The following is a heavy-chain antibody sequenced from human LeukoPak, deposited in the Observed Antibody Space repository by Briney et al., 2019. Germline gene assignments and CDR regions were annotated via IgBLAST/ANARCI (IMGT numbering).Heavy chain of an antibody. J-gene: IGHJ4*02. CDR1: GGSISSNSYY. V-gene: IGHV4-39*07. Sequence: SETLSLTCTVSGGSISSNSYYWGWIRQPPGKGLEWIGSIYYSGTTYYNPSLKSRVTISVDTSKNQFSLKLSSVTAADTAVHYCARARYDSSGYYALFDYWGQGTLVTVSS. D-gene: IGHD3-22*01. CDR3: ARARYDSSGYYALFDY. CDR2: IYYSGTT.